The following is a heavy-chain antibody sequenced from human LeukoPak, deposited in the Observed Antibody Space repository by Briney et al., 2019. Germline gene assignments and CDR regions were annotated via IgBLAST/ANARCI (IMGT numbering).Heavy chain of an antibody. CDR3: AKTIVVVPAASPYYYYMDV. J-gene: IGHJ6*03. Sequence: SVKVSCKASGGTFSSYAISWVRQAPGQGLEWMGGIIPIFGTANYAQKFQGRATITADESTSTAYMELSSLRSEDTAVYYCAKTIVVVPAASPYYYYMDVWGKGTTVTVSS. CDR2: IIPIFGTA. V-gene: IGHV1-69*13. CDR1: GGTFSSYA. D-gene: IGHD2-2*01.